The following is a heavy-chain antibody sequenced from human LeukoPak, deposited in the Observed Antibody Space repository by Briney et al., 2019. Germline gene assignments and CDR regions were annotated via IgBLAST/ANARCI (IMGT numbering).Heavy chain of an antibody. CDR3: ARDFGADAFDI. CDR1: GGSISSYY. J-gene: IGHJ3*02. Sequence: PSETLSLTCTVSGGSISSYYWSWIRQPAGKGLEWIGRVYASGSTNHNPSLTSRVTMSVETPKSQIPLKLSSVTAADTAVYYCARDFGADAFDIWGQGTMVTLSS. V-gene: IGHV4-4*07. D-gene: IGHD3-10*01. CDR2: VYASGST.